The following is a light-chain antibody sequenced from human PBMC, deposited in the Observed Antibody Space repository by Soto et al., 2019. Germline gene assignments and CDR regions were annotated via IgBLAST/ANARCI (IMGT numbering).Light chain of an antibody. CDR1: NNDVGNYIS. CDR2: DVG. J-gene: IGLJ1*01. CDR3: CSYAGFFTHYV. Sequence: QSVLTQPRSVSGSPGQSVTISCTGTNNDVGNYISVSWYQQHPDKAPKLLIYDVGRRPSGVPDRFSGSKSGNTASLTISGLQAEDEADYYCCSYAGFFTHYVFGTGTQLTVL. V-gene: IGLV2-11*01.